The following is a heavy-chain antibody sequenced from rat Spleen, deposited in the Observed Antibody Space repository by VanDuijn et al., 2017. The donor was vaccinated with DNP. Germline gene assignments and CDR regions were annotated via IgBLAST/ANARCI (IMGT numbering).Heavy chain of an antibody. CDR3: ARQTYYDGSYPYTMDA. D-gene: IGHD1-12*02. Sequence: EVQLVESGGGLVQPGRSLKLSCAASGFTFSDYYMAWVRQAPTKGLERVAYISYDGGSTYYGDSVKGRFTISRDNAKSTLYLQMDSLRSEDTATYYCARQTYYDGSYPYTMDAWGQGTSVTVSP. CDR1: GFTFSDYY. CDR2: ISYDGGST. V-gene: IGHV5-7*01. J-gene: IGHJ4*01.